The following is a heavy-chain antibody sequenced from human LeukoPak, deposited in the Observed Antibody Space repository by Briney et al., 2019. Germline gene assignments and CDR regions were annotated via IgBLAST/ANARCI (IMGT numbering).Heavy chain of an antibody. J-gene: IGHJ4*02. CDR2: FDPEDGET. V-gene: IGHV1-24*01. D-gene: IGHD3-9*01. CDR1: GYTLTELF. Sequence: ASVKVSCKVSGYTLTELFMHWVREAPGKGLEWVGSFDPEDGETIYAQKFKGRVTMTEDTSTDTAYMELSSLRSEDTAVYYCATFPSRLRYLDWLFDYWGQGTLVTVSS. CDR3: ATFPSRLRYLDWLFDY.